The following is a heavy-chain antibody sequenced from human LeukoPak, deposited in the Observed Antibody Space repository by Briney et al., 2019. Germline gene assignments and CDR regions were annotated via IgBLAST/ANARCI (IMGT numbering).Heavy chain of an antibody. V-gene: IGHV3-7*04. CDR2: IKQDGSQK. D-gene: IGHD5-24*01. CDR3: TRVGYIDEGIDY. Sequence: GGSLRLSCAASGFIFSSYWMSWVRQAPGKGLEWVANIKQDGSQKYYVDSVKGRFTISRDNAKNSLYLQMNSLRAEDTAIYYCTRVGYIDEGIDYWGQGTLVTVSS. CDR1: GFIFSSYW. J-gene: IGHJ4*02.